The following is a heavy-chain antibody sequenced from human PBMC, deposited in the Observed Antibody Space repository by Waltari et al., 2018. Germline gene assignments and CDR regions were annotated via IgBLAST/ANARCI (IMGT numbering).Heavy chain of an antibody. CDR1: GFTFSSYA. Sequence: EVQLVESGGGLVQPGGSLRLSCAASGFTFSSYAMRWVRQAPGRGLEWFSVVSGGCDNTYYADSVKGRFTISIDKSKNTLYLQMNSLRADDTATYYCAKDRYCNYISCYGGWVYWGQGNLVTVSS. D-gene: IGHD2-2*01. CDR3: AKDRYCNYISCYGGWVY. J-gene: IGHJ4*02. CDR2: VSGGCDNT. V-gene: IGHV3-23*04.